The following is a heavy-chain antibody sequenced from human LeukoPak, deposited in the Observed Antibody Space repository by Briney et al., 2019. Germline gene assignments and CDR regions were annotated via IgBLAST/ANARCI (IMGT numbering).Heavy chain of an antibody. CDR3: ARGYCSGRSCYMWYSDY. CDR1: GFAVSNNY. J-gene: IGHJ4*02. CDR2: IYKDGST. D-gene: IGHD2-15*01. Sequence: PGGSLRLSCAASGFAVSNNYMTWVRQAPGKGLEWVSVIYKDGSTYYADSVKGRFTISRDNSKNTVCLQMNSLRAEDTAVYYCARGYCSGRSCYMWYSDYWGQGTLVTVSS. V-gene: IGHV3-53*01.